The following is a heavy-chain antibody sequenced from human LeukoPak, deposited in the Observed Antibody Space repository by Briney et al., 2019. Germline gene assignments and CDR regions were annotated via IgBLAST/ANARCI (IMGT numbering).Heavy chain of an antibody. J-gene: IGHJ4*02. CDR2: INSDGSTT. D-gene: IGHD6-19*01. CDR3: ARGSSGSANRIDY. Sequence: GGSLRLSCAASGFTFSSYWIHWVRQAPGKGLLWVSRINSDGSTTSHADSVKGRFSISRDNAKNTLYLQMNSLRAEDTAVYYCARGSSGSANRIDYWGQGTLVTVSS. CDR1: GFTFSSYW. V-gene: IGHV3-74*01.